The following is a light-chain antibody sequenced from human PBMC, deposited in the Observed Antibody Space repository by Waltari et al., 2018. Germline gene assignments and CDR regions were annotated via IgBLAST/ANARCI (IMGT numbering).Light chain of an antibody. V-gene: IGKV3-15*01. CDR2: GAS. CDR1: QSVSTH. CDR3: QHYNSWPPIT. J-gene: IGKJ5*01. Sequence: ETVMTQSPATLSVSPGERATLSCRANQSVSTHLAWYQQQPGQAPRLLIYGASTRATGVTGRFSASGSGTEFTLTISSLQSEDFAVYYCQHYNSWPPITFGQGTRLEIK.